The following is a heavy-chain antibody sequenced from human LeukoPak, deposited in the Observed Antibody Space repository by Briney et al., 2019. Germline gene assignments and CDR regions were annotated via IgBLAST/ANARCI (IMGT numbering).Heavy chain of an antibody. CDR1: GFTFSSYA. Sequence: PGGSLRLSCAASGFTFSSYAMHWVRQAPDKGLEWVAVISYDGSNKYYADSVKGRFTISRDNSKNTLYLQMNSLRAEDTAVYYCARVGGSSYWGQGTLVTVSS. J-gene: IGHJ4*02. V-gene: IGHV3-30*01. CDR2: ISYDGSNK. CDR3: ARVGGSSY. D-gene: IGHD3-16*01.